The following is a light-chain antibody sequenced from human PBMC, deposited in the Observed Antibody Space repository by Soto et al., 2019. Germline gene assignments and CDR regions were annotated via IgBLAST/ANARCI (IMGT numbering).Light chain of an antibody. V-gene: IGKV3-20*01. J-gene: IGKJ1*01. CDR3: EQYDGSPRT. CDR2: GVS. CDR1: QSVKNSY. Sequence: EIVLTQSPGTLSLSPGERATLSCRASQSVKNSYLAWYQQKPGQSPRLVIYGVSNRATGIPNRFSGGGFGIDFTLTISRLEPEDFAVYYCEQYDGSPRTFGHGTTVEIK.